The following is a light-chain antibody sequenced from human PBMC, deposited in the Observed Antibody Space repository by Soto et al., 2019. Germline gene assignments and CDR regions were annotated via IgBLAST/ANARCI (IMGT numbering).Light chain of an antibody. CDR2: DAS. J-gene: IGKJ5*01. CDR1: QSVSRY. CDR3: QQRTNWVT. Sequence: EIVLTQSPATLSLSPVERATLSCRASQSVSRYLAWYQQKPGQAPRLLIFDASNRATGIPARFSGSGSGTDFTLTISSLESEDFAVYYCQQRTNWVTFGQGTRLEIK. V-gene: IGKV3-11*01.